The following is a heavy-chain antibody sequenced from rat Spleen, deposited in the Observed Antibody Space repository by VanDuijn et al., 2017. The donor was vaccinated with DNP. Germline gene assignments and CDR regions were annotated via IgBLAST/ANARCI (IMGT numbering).Heavy chain of an antibody. CDR3: TRGPPFDY. J-gene: IGHJ2*01. CDR1: GFTFNNYY. CDR2: ISNGGGST. V-gene: IGHV5-31*01. D-gene: IGHD4-3*01. Sequence: EVQLVESGGDLVQPGGSLKLSCIASGFTFNNYYMTWIRQVPGTGLEWVASISNGGGSTYYPDSVKGRFTISRDASQSMVYLQMNNLQTEDTALYYCTRGPPFDYWGQGVMVTVSS.